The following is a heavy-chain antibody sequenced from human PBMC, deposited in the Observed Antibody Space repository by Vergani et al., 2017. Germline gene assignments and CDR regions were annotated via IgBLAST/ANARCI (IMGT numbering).Heavy chain of an antibody. V-gene: IGHV3-9*01. J-gene: IGHJ3*02. CDR1: GFTFDDYA. CDR3: AKGGLQWLDYDAFDI. Sequence: VQLVESGGGLVQPGRSLRLSCAASGFTFDDYAMHWVRQAPGKGLEWVSGISWNSGSIGYADSVKGRFTISRDNAKNSLYLQMNSLRAEDTALYYCAKGGLQWLDYDAFDIWGQGTMVTVSS. CDR2: ISWNSGSI. D-gene: IGHD6-19*01.